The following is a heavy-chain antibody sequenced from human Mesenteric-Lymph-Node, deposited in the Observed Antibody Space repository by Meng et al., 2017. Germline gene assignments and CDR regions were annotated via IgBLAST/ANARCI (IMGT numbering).Heavy chain of an antibody. V-gene: IGHV4-59*01. CDR1: GVSIGSYY. D-gene: IGHD1-1*01. CDR3: AGGTNVWDYYGMDV. Sequence: SETLSLTCTVSGVSIGSYYWSWIRQPPGEGLEWIGYMYDSGSTVYNPSLKSRVTISVDTSKNQFSLKLSSVTAADTAVYYCAGGTNVWDYYGMDVWGQGTTVTVS. J-gene: IGHJ6*02. CDR2: MYDSGST.